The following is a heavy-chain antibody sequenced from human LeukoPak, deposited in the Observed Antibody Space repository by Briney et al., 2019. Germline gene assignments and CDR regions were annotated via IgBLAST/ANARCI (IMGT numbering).Heavy chain of an antibody. CDR3: VKGKKWELPLDY. J-gene: IGHJ4*02. V-gene: IGHV3-23*01. D-gene: IGHD1-26*01. Sequence: PGGSLRLSCAASGFTFSNYAMTWVRQAPGKGLEWVSAISGSGGRTYYADSVKGRFTLSRDIPKNTLYLQMNSLRVDDTAVYYCVKGKKWELPLDYWGQGTLVTVSS. CDR2: ISGSGGRT. CDR1: GFTFSNYA.